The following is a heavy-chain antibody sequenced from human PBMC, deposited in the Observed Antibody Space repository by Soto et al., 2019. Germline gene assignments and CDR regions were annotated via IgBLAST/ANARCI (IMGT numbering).Heavy chain of an antibody. Sequence: QVQLVESGGGVVQPGKSLRLSCAASGFAFSRFGMHWVRQTPDKGLEWVAVIWFDGSKTYYADAVKGRFTISRDNSNNTLYLQTHSLRAEDTAVYYWVRGGENFFDYWGQGALVNGSS. CDR1: GFAFSRFG. CDR2: IWFDGSKT. V-gene: IGHV3-33*01. CDR3: VRGGENFFDY. J-gene: IGHJ4*02.